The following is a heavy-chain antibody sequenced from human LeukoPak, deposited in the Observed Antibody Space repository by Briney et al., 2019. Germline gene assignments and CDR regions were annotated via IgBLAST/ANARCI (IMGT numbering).Heavy chain of an antibody. Sequence: GASVKVSCKASGYTFTSYGISWVRQAPGQGLEWMGWISAYNGNTNYAQKLQGRVTMTTDTSTTTAYLELRSLRTDETAVYYCAREYGDYDYYYDYGMEVWGQGTTVTVSS. V-gene: IGHV1-18*01. CDR1: GYTFTSYG. CDR2: ISAYNGNT. D-gene: IGHD4-17*01. CDR3: AREYGDYDYYYDYGMEV. J-gene: IGHJ6*02.